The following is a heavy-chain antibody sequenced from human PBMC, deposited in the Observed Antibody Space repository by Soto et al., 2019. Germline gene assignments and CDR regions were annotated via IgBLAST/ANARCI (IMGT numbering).Heavy chain of an antibody. J-gene: IGHJ6*02. V-gene: IGHV3-33*01. Sequence: QVQLVESGGGVVQPGRSLRLSCAASGFTFSSYGMHWVRQAPGKGLEWVAVIWYDGSNKYYADSVKGRFTISRDNSNNTLYLQMNSLRAEDTAVYYCAREQETSRYDDGMDVWGQGTTVTVSS. CDR3: AREQETSRYDDGMDV. CDR1: GFTFSSYG. CDR2: IWYDGSNK.